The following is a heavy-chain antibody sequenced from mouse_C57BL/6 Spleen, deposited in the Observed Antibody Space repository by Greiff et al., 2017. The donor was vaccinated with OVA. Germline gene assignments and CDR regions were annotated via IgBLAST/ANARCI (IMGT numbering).Heavy chain of an antibody. CDR2: IYPGDGDT. CDR3: ARSEDFTTVVGY. CDR1: GYAFSSYW. J-gene: IGHJ3*01. D-gene: IGHD1-1*01. V-gene: IGHV1-80*01. Sequence: QVQLKESGAELVKPGASVKISCKASGYAFSSYWMNWVKQRPGKGLEWIGQIYPGDGDTNYNGKFKGKATLTADKSSSTAYMQLSSLTSEDSAVYFCARSEDFTTVVGYWGQGTLVTVSA.